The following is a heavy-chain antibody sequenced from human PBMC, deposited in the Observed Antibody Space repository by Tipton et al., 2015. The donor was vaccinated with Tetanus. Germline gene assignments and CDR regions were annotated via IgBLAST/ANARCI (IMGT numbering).Heavy chain of an antibody. V-gene: IGHV4-4*02. CDR1: GDSKSRSNW. D-gene: IGHD6-19*01. CDR2: IYHSGST. Sequence: TLSLTCTVSGDSKSRSNWWGWVRQPPGKGLEWIGAIYHSGSTNYNPSLKSRVTMPVDKSKNQFSRKLSSVTAADTSVYYCARGRHFIEVALPLDYWGQGTLVTVSS. J-gene: IGHJ4*02. CDR3: ARGRHFIEVALPLDY.